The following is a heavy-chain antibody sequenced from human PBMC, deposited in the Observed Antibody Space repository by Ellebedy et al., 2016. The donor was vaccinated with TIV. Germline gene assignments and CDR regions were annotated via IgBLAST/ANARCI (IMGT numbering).Heavy chain of an antibody. CDR2: MNPNSGNT. J-gene: IGHJ4*02. CDR1: GYTFTSYD. V-gene: IGHV1-8*01. Sequence: ASVKVSXXASGYTFTSYDINWVRQATGQGPEWMGWMNPNSGNTGYAQKFQGRISMTGNTSISTAYMELSSLRSEDTAVYYCARVFATGVRHLPWWGQGTLVTVSS. CDR3: ARVFATGVRHLPW. D-gene: IGHD4-23*01.